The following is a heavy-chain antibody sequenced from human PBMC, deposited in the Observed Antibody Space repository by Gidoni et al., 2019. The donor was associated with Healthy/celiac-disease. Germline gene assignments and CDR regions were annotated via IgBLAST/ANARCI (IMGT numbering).Heavy chain of an antibody. J-gene: IGHJ5*02. D-gene: IGHD6-6*01. CDR2: INHSGST. CDR3: ARGIGRAARQP. Sequence: QVQLQQWGAGLLKPSETLSLTCAVYGGSFSGYYWSWIRQPPGKGLEWIGEINHSGSTNYNPSLKSRVTISVDTSKNQFSLKLSSVTAADTAVYYCARGIGRAARQPWGQGTLVTVSS. CDR1: GGSFSGYY. V-gene: IGHV4-34*01.